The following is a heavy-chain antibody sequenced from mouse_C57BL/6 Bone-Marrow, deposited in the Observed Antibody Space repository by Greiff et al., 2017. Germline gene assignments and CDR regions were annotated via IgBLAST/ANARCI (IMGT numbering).Heavy chain of an antibody. CDR1: GYTFTSYG. V-gene: IGHV1-81*01. Sequence: QVQLQQSGAELARPGASVKLSCKASGYTFTSYGISWVKQRTGQGLEWIGEIYPRSGNTYYNEKFKGKATLTADKSSSTAYMELRSLTSEDSAGYCCARWGYYGSFADWGQVTLVTVSA. D-gene: IGHD1-1*01. J-gene: IGHJ3*01. CDR3: ARWGYYGSFAD. CDR2: IYPRSGNT.